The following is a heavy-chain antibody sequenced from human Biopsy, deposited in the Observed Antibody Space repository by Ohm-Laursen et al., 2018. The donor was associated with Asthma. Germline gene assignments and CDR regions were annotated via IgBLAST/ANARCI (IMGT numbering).Heavy chain of an antibody. J-gene: IGHJ4*02. D-gene: IGHD1-26*01. V-gene: IGHV1-46*01. Sequence: SSVKVSCKASGGTFSSYAISWVRQAPGQGLEWMGIINPSGGSTSYAQKFQGRVTMTRDTSTSTVYMELSSLRSEDTAVYYCARAGALIVGATMDYWGQGTLVTVSS. CDR1: GGTFSSYA. CDR3: ARAGALIVGATMDY. CDR2: INPSGGST.